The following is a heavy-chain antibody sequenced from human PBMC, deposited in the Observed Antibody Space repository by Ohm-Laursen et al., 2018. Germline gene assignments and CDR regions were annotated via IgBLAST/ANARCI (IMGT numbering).Heavy chain of an antibody. CDR3: AKIHESGYYYYSIDV. Sequence: SLRLSCAASGFTFSSYSMNWVRQAPGKGLEWVSSISSSSSYIYYADSVKGRFTISRDNAKNSLYLQMNSLRAEDTAVYYCAKIHESGYYYYSIDVWGQGTTVTVSS. J-gene: IGHJ6*03. V-gene: IGHV3-21*01. CDR1: GFTFSSYS. CDR2: ISSSSSYI. D-gene: IGHD2-15*01.